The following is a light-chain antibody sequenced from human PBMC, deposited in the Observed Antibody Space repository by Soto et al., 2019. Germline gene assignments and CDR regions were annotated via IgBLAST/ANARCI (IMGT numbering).Light chain of an antibody. J-gene: IGLJ2*01. CDR2: EVS. V-gene: IGLV2-14*01. Sequence: QSVLTQPASVSGSPGQAITISCTGTSSDVGGYNYVSWYQQHPGKAPKLMIYEVSNRPSGVSDRFSGSKSGNTASLTISGLQAEDEADYYCQVWDSTSDHVVFGGGTKVTVL. CDR3: QVWDSTSDHVV. CDR1: SSDVGGYNY.